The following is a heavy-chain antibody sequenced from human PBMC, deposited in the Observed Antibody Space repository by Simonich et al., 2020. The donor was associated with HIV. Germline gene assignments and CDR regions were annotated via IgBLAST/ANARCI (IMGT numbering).Heavy chain of an antibody. J-gene: IGHJ1*01. V-gene: IGHV4-34*01. D-gene: IGHD6-13*01. CDR2: INPSGST. CDR1: GGSFSGYY. Sequence: QVQLQQWGAGLLKPSETLSLTCAVYGGSFSGYYWSWTRQPPGKGLEWIGEINPSGSTNYNPSLKSRVTISVDTSKNQFSLKLSSVTAADTAVYYCARLTAGGLGEYFQHWGQGTLVTVSS. CDR3: ARLTAGGLGEYFQH.